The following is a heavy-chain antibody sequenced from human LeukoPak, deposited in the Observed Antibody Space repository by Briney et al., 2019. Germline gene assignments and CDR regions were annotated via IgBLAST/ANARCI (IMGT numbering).Heavy chain of an antibody. Sequence: GGSLRLSCAASGFTFSSYSMNWVRQAPGKGLEWVSSISSSSSYIYYADSVKGRFTISRDNAKNSLYLQMNSLRAEDTAVYYCAREFMVRGVVNSDYYYYYMDVWGKGTTVTVSS. CDR2: ISSSSSYI. CDR1: GFTFSSYS. D-gene: IGHD3-10*01. CDR3: AREFMVRGVVNSDYYYYYMDV. J-gene: IGHJ6*03. V-gene: IGHV3-21*01.